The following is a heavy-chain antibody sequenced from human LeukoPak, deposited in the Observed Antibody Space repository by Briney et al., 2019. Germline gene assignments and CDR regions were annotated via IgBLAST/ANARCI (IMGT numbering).Heavy chain of an antibody. D-gene: IGHD3-22*01. CDR3: ARAGSYYYHSSGYYYPTAFDI. CDR1: GYTFTSYD. Sequence: ASVKVSCKASGYTFTSYDINWVRQATGQGLEWMGWMNPNSGNTGYAQKFQGRVTMTRNTSISTAYMELSSLRSEDTAVYYCARAGSYYYHSSGYYYPTAFDIWGQGTMVTVSS. J-gene: IGHJ3*02. CDR2: MNPNSGNT. V-gene: IGHV1-8*01.